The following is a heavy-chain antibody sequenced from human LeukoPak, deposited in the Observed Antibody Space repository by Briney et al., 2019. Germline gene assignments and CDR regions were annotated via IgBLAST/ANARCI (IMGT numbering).Heavy chain of an antibody. D-gene: IGHD4-17*01. CDR1: RFTFSNYW. J-gene: IGHJ5*01. V-gene: IGHV3-7*01. Sequence: GGSLRLSCVVSRFTFSNYWMSWVRQAPGKGLEWVANIKQDGSEKYYVDSVKGRFTISRDNAKNSVYLQMNSLRADDTARYFCASPGSTVTGGPTWGQGSLVTVSS. CDR2: IKQDGSEK. CDR3: ASPGSTVTGGPT.